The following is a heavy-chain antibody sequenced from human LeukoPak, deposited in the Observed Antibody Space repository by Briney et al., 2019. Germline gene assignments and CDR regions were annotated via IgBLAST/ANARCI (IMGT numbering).Heavy chain of an antibody. CDR3: ARDAYCGGDCYSLVGYYYYGMDV. CDR2: IWYDGSNK. V-gene: IGHV3-33*01. Sequence: GGSLRLSCAASGFTFSSYGMHWVRQAPGKGLEWVAVIWYDGSNKYYADSVKGRFTVSRDNSKNTLYLQMNSLRAEDTAVYYCARDAYCGGDCYSLVGYYYYGMDVWGQGTTVTVSS. CDR1: GFTFSSYG. J-gene: IGHJ6*02. D-gene: IGHD2-21*02.